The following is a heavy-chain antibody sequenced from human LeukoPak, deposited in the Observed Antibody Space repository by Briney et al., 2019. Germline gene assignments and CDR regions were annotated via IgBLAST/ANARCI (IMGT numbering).Heavy chain of an antibody. J-gene: IGHJ6*03. CDR1: GLTFDDYA. CDR3: AKGSYYYYMDV. V-gene: IGHV3-9*01. Sequence: GGSLRLSCAASGLTFDDYAMHWVRQAPGKGLEWVSGISWNSGSIGYAGSVKGRFTISRDNAKNSLYLQMNSLRAEDTALYYCAKGSYYYYMDVWGKGTTVTVSS. CDR2: ISWNSGSI.